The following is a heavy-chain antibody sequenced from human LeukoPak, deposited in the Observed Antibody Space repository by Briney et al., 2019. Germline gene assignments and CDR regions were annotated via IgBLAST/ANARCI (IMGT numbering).Heavy chain of an antibody. CDR3: ARVGFTSFDY. V-gene: IGHV4-38-2*02. Sequence: SETLSLTCTVSGYSISSGYYWGRIRQPPGKGLEWIGSIYHSGSTYYNPSLKSRVTISVDTSKNQFSLKLSSVTAADTAVYYCARVGFTSFDYWGQGTLVTVSS. CDR1: GYSISSGYY. J-gene: IGHJ4*02. CDR2: IYHSGST. D-gene: IGHD1-26*01.